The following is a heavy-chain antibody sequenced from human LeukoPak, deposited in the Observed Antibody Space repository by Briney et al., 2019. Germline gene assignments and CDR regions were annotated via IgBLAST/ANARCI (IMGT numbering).Heavy chain of an antibody. D-gene: IGHD3-16*02. CDR3: ARDQDGYRHRFDP. V-gene: IGHV4-59*01. CDR2: IYYSGST. Sequence: IPSETLSLTCTVSGGSISSYYWSWIRQPPGKGLEWIGYIYYSGSTNYNPSLKSRVTISVDTSKNQFSLKLSSVTAADTAVYYCARDQDGYRHRFDPWGQGTLVTVSS. CDR1: GGSISSYY. J-gene: IGHJ5*02.